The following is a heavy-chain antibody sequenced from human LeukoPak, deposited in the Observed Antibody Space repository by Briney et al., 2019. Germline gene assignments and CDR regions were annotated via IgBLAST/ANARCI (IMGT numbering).Heavy chain of an antibody. CDR3: PRDPSHYFESSGRTIEFDY. CDR2: ISAYNGNT. J-gene: IGHJ4*02. CDR1: GYTFTSYG. D-gene: IGHD3-22*01. Sequence: ASVTVSCKASGYTFTSYGISWVRQAPGQGLEWLGWISAYNGNTNYAQKLQGRVTMTTDTSTSTAYMEERSLRSDDTAVYYCPRDPSHYFESSGRTIEFDYWGQGTLVAVSS. V-gene: IGHV1-18*01.